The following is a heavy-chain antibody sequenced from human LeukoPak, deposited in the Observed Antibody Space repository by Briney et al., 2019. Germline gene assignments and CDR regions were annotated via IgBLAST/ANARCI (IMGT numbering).Heavy chain of an antibody. CDR3: ARDHDWNYRSGIY. D-gene: IGHD3-10*01. Sequence: SETLSLTCTVSGGSISSYYWSWIRQPPGKGLEWIGYIYYSGSTNYNPSLKSRVTISVDTSKNQFSLKLSSVTAADTAVYYCARDHDWNYRSGIYWGQGTLVTVSS. V-gene: IGHV4-59*01. CDR1: GGSISSYY. CDR2: IYYSGST. J-gene: IGHJ4*02.